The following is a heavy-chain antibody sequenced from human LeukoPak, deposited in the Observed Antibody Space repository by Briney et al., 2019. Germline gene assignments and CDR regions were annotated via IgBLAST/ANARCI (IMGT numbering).Heavy chain of an antibody. CDR1: GFTFSSYA. Sequence: GGSLRLSCAASGFTFSSYAMHWVRQAPGKGLERVAVISYDGSNKYYADSVKGRFTISRDNSKNTLYLQMNSLRAEDTAVDYCARALSGYSGHALGAAFDIWGQGTMVTVSS. J-gene: IGHJ3*02. CDR2: ISYDGSNK. D-gene: IGHD5-12*01. V-gene: IGHV3-30*14. CDR3: ARALSGYSGHALGAAFDI.